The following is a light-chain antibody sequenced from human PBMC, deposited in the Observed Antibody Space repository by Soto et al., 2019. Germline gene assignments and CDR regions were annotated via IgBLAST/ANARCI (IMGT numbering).Light chain of an antibody. CDR1: LSVSSSY. Sequence: SVFTQSPGTLSLSPGESATLSCRASLSVSSSYLAWYQQKPGQAPRLLIYGASSRATGIPDRFSGSGSETDFTLTISRLEPEDFAVYYCQQYGTTRITFGQGTRLEIK. CDR2: GAS. V-gene: IGKV3-20*01. CDR3: QQYGTTRIT. J-gene: IGKJ5*01.